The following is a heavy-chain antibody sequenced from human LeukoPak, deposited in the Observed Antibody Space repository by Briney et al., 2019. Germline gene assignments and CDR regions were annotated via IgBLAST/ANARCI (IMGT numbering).Heavy chain of an antibody. CDR1: SGSISSSSYY. J-gene: IGHJ4*02. CDR3: AVERYYYGSGLSVY. V-gene: IGHV4-39*07. D-gene: IGHD3-10*01. Sequence: SETLSLTCTVSSGSISSSSYYWGWIRQPPGKGLEWIGSIYHSGITDYNPSLKSRVTISIDTSKNRFSLKLSSVTAADTAVYYCAVERYYYGSGLSVYWGQGTLVTVSS. CDR2: IYHSGIT.